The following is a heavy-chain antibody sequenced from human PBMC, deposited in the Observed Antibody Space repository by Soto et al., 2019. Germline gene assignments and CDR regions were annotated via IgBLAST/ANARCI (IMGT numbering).Heavy chain of an antibody. J-gene: IGHJ4*02. D-gene: IGHD3-22*01. CDR3: ARVVSSYYYDSSGYLDY. CDR2: ISSSSSYT. CDR1: GFTVSDYY. Sequence: QVQLVESGGGLVKPGGSLRLSCAASGFTVSDYYMSWIRQAPGEGLEWVSYISSSSSYTNYADSVKGRFTISRDNAKNSLYLQMNSLRAEDTAVYYCARVVSSYYYDSSGYLDYWGQGTLVTVSS. V-gene: IGHV3-11*05.